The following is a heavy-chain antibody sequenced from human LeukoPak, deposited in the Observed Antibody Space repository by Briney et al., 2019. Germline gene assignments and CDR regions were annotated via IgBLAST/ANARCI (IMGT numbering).Heavy chain of an antibody. CDR2: IYYSGST. CDR1: GGSISSYY. D-gene: IGHD1-14*01. V-gene: IGHV4-59*08. J-gene: IGHJ4*02. CDR3: ARLEEEWTGFDY. Sequence: SETLSLTCTVSGGSISSYYWSWIRQPPGKGLEWIGYIYYSGSTNYNPSLKSRVTISVDTSKNQFSLKLSSVTAADTAVYYCARLEEEWTGFDYWGQGTLVTVSS.